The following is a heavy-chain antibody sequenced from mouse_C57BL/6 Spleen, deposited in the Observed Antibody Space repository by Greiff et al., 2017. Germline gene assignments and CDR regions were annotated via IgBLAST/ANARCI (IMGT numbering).Heavy chain of an antibody. Sequence: VKLVESGAELVRPGASVTLSCKASGYTFTDYEMHWVKQTPAHGLEWIGAIDPETGGTAYNQKFKGKAILTADKSSSTAYMELRSLTSEDSAVYYCTRSTGTFDYWGQGTTLTVSS. J-gene: IGHJ2*01. CDR2: IDPETGGT. CDR3: TRSTGTFDY. D-gene: IGHD4-1*01. V-gene: IGHV1-15*01. CDR1: GYTFTDYE.